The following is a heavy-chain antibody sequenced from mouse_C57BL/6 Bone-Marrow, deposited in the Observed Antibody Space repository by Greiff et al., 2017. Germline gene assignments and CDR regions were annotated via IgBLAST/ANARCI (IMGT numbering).Heavy chain of an antibody. J-gene: IGHJ4*01. Sequence: EESGPGLVKPSQSLSLTCSVTGYSFTSGYYWNWIRQFPGNKLEWMGYLSYDGSTNYNPSLKNRISITRDTSTNQFFLQLNSVTTEDTATYYCARDRLRYPYYYAMDYWGQGTSVTVSS. V-gene: IGHV3-6*01. D-gene: IGHD1-1*01. CDR3: ARDRLRYPYYYAMDY. CDR1: GYSFTSGYY. CDR2: LSYDGST.